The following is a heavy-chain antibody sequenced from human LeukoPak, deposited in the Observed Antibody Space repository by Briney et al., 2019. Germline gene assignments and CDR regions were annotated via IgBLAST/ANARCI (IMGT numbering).Heavy chain of an antibody. D-gene: IGHD1-26*01. J-gene: IGHJ6*03. CDR3: ARRSGSYYEDDYYHYMDV. Sequence: GRSLRLSCAASGFTFSSYEMNWVRQAPGRGLEWVSYISSSGSTIYYAESVKGRFTISRDNAKNSLYLQMNSLRAEATAVYYCARRSGSYYEDDYYHYMDVWGKGTTVTVSS. CDR1: GFTFSSYE. V-gene: IGHV3-48*03. CDR2: ISSSGSTI.